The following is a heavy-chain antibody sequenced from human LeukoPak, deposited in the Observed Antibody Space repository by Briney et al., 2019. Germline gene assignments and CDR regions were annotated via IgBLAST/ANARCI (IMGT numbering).Heavy chain of an antibody. CDR2: FNPSGGDT. V-gene: IGHV1-46*01. D-gene: IGHD2-2*01. Sequence: GASVKVSCKASGYTFTSYYMHWVRQAPGLGLQWMGIFNPSGGDTSYAQKFQGRVTTTRDTSTSTVYMEVVSLRSEDTAVYYCARGCRVVPGVHNVGMTSYYNGTDVWGQGTTVTVSS. CDR1: GYTFTSYY. CDR3: ARGCRVVPGVHNVGMTSYYNGTDV. J-gene: IGHJ6*02.